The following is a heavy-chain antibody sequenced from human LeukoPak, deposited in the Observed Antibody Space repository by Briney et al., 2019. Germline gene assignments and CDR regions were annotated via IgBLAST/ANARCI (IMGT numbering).Heavy chain of an antibody. J-gene: IGHJ4*02. V-gene: IGHV4-38-2*02. CDR2: LYHSGST. CDR3: ARGKRPWNYYDSSGYYFDY. CDR1: GYSISTNNY. D-gene: IGHD3-22*01. Sequence: PSETLSPTCTVSGYSISTNNYWGRIRQPPGQGLEWIGSLYHSGSTYYNPSLKSRVTISVDTSKNQFSLKLSSVTAADTAVYYCARGKRPWNYYDSSGYYFDYWGQGTLVTVSS.